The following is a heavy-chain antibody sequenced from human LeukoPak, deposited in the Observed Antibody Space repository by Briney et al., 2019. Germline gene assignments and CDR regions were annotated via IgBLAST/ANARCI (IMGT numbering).Heavy chain of an antibody. CDR2: IYSGGST. V-gene: IGHV3-53*01. Sequence: GGSLRPSCAASAFTVSSNYMSWVRQAPGNGLEWVSVIYSGGSTYYAHSLKGRFNISRDNSKNTLYLQMNSLGAEDTAVYYCARVSDLEMATLRYWGQGTLVTVSS. D-gene: IGHD5-24*01. J-gene: IGHJ4*02. CDR1: AFTVSSNY. CDR3: ARVSDLEMATLRY.